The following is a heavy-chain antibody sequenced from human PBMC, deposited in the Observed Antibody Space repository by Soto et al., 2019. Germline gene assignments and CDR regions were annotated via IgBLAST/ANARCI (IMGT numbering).Heavy chain of an antibody. V-gene: IGHV4-34*01. Sequence: SETLSLTCAVYGGSFSGYYWSWIRQPPGKGLEWIGEINHSGSTNYNPSLKSRVTISVDTSKNQFSLKLSSVTAADTAVYYCARAYYDFWSGYYNWFDPWGQGP. CDR1: GGSFSGYY. CDR3: ARAYYDFWSGYYNWFDP. CDR2: INHSGST. D-gene: IGHD3-3*01. J-gene: IGHJ5*02.